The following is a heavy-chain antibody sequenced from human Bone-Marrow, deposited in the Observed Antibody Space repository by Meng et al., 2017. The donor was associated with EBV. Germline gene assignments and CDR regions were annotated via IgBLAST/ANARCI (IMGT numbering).Heavy chain of an antibody. CDR3: ARDAGVSGLSDWFDH. V-gene: IGHV4-4*02. CDR1: AGSSSSSNW. CDR2: IYHSGTT. D-gene: IGHD3-22*01. J-gene: IGHJ5*02. Sequence: HVQLQGSGPGLAKPSGSLSRTCGGSAGSSSSSNWWTWVRQPAGKRLGWIGVIYHSGTTNYNPSLKRRVTIPVDKFNNQFPLLLTSVAAANTAVYYCARDAGVSGLSDWFDHWGQGTLVTVSS.